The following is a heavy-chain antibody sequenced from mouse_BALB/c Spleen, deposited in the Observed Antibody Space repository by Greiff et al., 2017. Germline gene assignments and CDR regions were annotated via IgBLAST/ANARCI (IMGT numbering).Heavy chain of an antibody. J-gene: IGHJ4*01. CDR1: GFNIKDTY. CDR2: IDPANGNT. Sequence: VQLQQSGAELVKPGASVKLSCTASGFNIKDTYMHWVKQRPEQGLEWIGRIDPANGNTKYDPKFQGKATITADTSSNTAYLQLSSLTSEDTAVYYCARDSYYYAMDYWGQGTSVTVSS. V-gene: IGHV14-3*02. CDR3: ARDSYYYAMDY.